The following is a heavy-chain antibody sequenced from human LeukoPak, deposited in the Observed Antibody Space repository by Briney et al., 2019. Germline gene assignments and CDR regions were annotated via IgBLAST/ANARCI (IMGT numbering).Heavy chain of an antibody. J-gene: IGHJ4*02. CDR3: ARASSQWLVPY. D-gene: IGHD6-19*01. CDR1: GFTFSIYS. CDR2: ISSSSTYI. V-gene: IGHV3-21*01. Sequence: GGSLRLSCAASGFTFSIYSMKCVPRAPGRGLECVSSISSSSTYIYYAESVKGRFTISRNNAKNSLYLQMNSLRAEDTAVYYCARASSQWLVPYWGQGTLVTVSS.